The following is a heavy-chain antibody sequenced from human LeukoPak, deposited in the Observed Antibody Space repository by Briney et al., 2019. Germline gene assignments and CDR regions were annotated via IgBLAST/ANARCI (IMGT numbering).Heavy chain of an antibody. D-gene: IGHD5-18*01. Sequence: SVKVSCKASGGTFSSYAISWVRQAPGQGLEWMGRIIPILGIANYAQKFQGRVTITADKSTSTAYMELSSLRSEDTAVYYCAREEWLRTFDYWGQGTLVTVSS. J-gene: IGHJ4*02. CDR2: IIPILGIA. V-gene: IGHV1-69*04. CDR1: GGTFSSYA. CDR3: AREEWLRTFDY.